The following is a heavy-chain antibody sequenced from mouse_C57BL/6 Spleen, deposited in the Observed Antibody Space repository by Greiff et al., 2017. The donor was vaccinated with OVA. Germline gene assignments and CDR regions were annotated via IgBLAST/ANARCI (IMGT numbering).Heavy chain of an antibody. CDR2: IYPGSGNT. CDR1: GYTFTDYY. CDR3: ARQGYYGSSPFAY. J-gene: IGHJ3*01. Sequence: QVQLKQSGAELVRPGASVKLSCKASGYTFTDYYINWVKQRPGQGLEWIARIYPGSGNTYYNEKFKGKATLTAEKSSSTAYMQLSSLTSEDSAVYFCARQGYYGSSPFAYWGQGTLVTGSA. V-gene: IGHV1-76*01. D-gene: IGHD1-1*01.